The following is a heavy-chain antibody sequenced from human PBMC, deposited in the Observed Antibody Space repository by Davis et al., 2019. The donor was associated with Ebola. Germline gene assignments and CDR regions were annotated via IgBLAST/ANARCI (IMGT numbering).Heavy chain of an antibody. J-gene: IGHJ4*02. D-gene: IGHD4-17*01. CDR2: ISWNSGGI. CDR1: GFTFDDYA. V-gene: IGHV3-9*01. Sequence: GGSLRLSCAASGFTFDDYAMHWVRQAPGKGLEWVSGISWNSGGIGYADSVKGRFTISRDNAKNSLYLQMNSLRAEDTALYYCARDTNYGDYLGGALGYWGQGTLVTVSS. CDR3: ARDTNYGDYLGGALGY.